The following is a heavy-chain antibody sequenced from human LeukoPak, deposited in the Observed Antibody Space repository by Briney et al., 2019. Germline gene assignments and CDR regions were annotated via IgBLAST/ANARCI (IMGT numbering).Heavy chain of an antibody. Sequence: PGGSLRLSCAASGFTFSSYSMNWVRQASGKGLEWVSYISSSSSTIYYADSVKGRFTISRDNAKNSLYLQMNSLRDEDTAVYYCARGVVAVAAREFDYWGQGTLVTVSS. V-gene: IGHV3-48*02. CDR1: GFTFSSYS. J-gene: IGHJ4*02. CDR2: ISSSSSTI. CDR3: ARGVVAVAAREFDY. D-gene: IGHD2-15*01.